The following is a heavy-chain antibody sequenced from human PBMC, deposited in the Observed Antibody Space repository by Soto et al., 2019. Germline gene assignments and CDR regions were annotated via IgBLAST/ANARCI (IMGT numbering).Heavy chain of an antibody. CDR1: GGTFSSYA. CDR3: SLWSVVVPAAITDNYYYYGMDV. V-gene: IGHV1-69*04. CDR2: IIPILGIA. J-gene: IGHJ6*02. D-gene: IGHD2-2*01. Sequence: ASVKVSCKASGGTFSSYAISWVRQAPGQGLEWMGRIIPILGIANYAQKFQGRVTITADKSTSTAYMELSSLRSEDTAVYYCSLWSVVVPAAITDNYYYYGMDVWGQGTTVTVSS.